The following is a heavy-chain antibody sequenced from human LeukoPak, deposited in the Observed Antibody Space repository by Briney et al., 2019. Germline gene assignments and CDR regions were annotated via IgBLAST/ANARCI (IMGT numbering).Heavy chain of an antibody. D-gene: IGHD4-17*01. CDR3: AKPTVTHFDY. Sequence: GGSLRLSCAASGFTFSSYSMNWVRQAPGKGLEWVSSISSSSSYIYYADSVKGRFTISRDNSKNTLYLQMISLRTEDTAVYYCAKPTVTHFDYWGQGTLVTVSS. CDR1: GFTFSSYS. V-gene: IGHV3-21*01. J-gene: IGHJ4*02. CDR2: ISSSSSYI.